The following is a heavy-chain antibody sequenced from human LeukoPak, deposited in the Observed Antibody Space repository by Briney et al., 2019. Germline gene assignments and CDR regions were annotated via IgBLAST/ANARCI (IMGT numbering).Heavy chain of an antibody. CDR1: GYSISSTYY. CDR2: VFHSGNT. CDR3: ARDRSVGVLPAPPFDF. V-gene: IGHV4-38-2*02. Sequence: SETLSLTCTVSGYSISSTYYWGWVRQPPGKGLEWVGSVFHSGNTYYNPSLKSRLTISADTSKNQFSLTLTSVTAADTAVYYCARDRSVGVLPAPPFDFWGQGTLVTVSS. D-gene: IGHD6-6*01. J-gene: IGHJ4*02.